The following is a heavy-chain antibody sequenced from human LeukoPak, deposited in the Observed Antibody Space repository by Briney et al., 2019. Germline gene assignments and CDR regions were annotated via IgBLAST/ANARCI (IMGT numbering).Heavy chain of an antibody. CDR2: INWNSGST. CDR1: GFTFDDYG. CDR3: ARWASGLTGTTGGGYFDY. D-gene: IGHD1-20*01. J-gene: IGHJ4*02. V-gene: IGHV3-20*04. Sequence: GGSLRLSCAASGFTFDDYGMSWVRQAPGKGLEWVAGINWNSGSTGYADSVKGRFTISRDNAKNSLYLQMNSLRGEDTALYYCARWASGLTGTTGGGYFDYWGQGTLVTVSS.